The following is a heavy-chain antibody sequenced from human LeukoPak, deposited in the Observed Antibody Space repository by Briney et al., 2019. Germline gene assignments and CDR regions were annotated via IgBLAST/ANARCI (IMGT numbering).Heavy chain of an antibody. D-gene: IGHD2-15*01. Sequence: SDPLTLPCTLSGRSIRSSRYYWSCSRNPPRKGLKSTGSIYYSGSTYYNPSLKRRVTISVDTSKNQFSLKLSSVTAADTAVYYCARLAVGTGVVVVFDYWGQGTLVTVSS. CDR1: GRSIRSSRYY. J-gene: IGHJ4*02. CDR2: IYYSGST. V-gene: IGHV4-39*01. CDR3: ARLAVGTGVVVVFDY.